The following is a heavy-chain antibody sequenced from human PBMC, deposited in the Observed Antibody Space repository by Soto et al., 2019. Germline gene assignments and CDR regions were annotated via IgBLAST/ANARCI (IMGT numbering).Heavy chain of an antibody. CDR1: GGSFSGYY. Sequence: SETLSLTCAVYGGSFSGYYWSWIRQPPGKGLEWIGEINHSGSTNYNPSLKSRVTISVDTSKNQFSLKLSSVTAADTAVYYCARLMWGLSDSSETYAFDIWGQGTMVTVSS. CDR3: ARLMWGLSDSSETYAFDI. CDR2: INHSGST. D-gene: IGHD3-22*01. J-gene: IGHJ3*02. V-gene: IGHV4-34*01.